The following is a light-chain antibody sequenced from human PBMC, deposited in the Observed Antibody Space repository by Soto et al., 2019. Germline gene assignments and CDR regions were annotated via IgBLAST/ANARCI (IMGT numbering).Light chain of an antibody. V-gene: IGLV1-44*01. CDR3: AAWDDSLNGHVV. CDR1: SSNIGRNT. J-gene: IGLJ2*01. Sequence: QSELTQPPSASGTPGQRVTISCSGSSSNIGRNTVNWYQQLPGTAPKLLIYSNNQRPSGVPDRFSGSKSGTSASLAISGLQSEDEADYYCAAWDDSLNGHVVFGGGTKLTVL. CDR2: SNN.